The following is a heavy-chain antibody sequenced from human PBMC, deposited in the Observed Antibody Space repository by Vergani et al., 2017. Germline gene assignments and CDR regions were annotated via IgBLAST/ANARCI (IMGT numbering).Heavy chain of an antibody. J-gene: IGHJ3*02. CDR1: GYTFTDYY. CDR2: VDPEDGET. V-gene: IGHV1-69-2*01. Sequence: EVQLVQSGAEVKKPGATVKISCKVSGYTFTDYYMHWVQQAPGKGLEWMGLVDPEDGETIYAEKFQGRVTITADTSTDTAYMELSSLRSEDTAVYYCTTDNQQSSLGHCSVTNCYGGVFDIWGQGTVVTVSS. CDR3: TTDNQQSSLGHCSVTNCYGGVFDI. D-gene: IGHD2-15*01.